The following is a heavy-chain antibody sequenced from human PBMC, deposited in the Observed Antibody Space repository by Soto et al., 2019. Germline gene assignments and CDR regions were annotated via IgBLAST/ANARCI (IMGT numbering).Heavy chain of an antibody. D-gene: IGHD4-17*01. CDR1: GFTFSSYS. CDR2: ISSSSSYI. CDR3: ARESEGTYGGNSGGAFDI. V-gene: IGHV3-21*01. J-gene: IGHJ3*02. Sequence: EVQLVESGGGLVKPGGSLRLSCAASGFTFSSYSMNWVRQAPGKGLEWVSSISSSSSYIYYADSVKGRFTISRDNAKNSLYLQMNSLRAEDTAVYYCARESEGTYGGNSGGAFDIWGQGTMVTVSS.